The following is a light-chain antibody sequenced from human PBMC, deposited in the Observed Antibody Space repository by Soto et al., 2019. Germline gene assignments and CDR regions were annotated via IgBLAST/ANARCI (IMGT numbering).Light chain of an antibody. V-gene: IGLV2-14*03. Sequence: TQPAPPSGGPGQSVTLPPPGNHRDVGAYDYVSWYQQHPDKAPKLMIYEVSNRPSGVSNRFSGSKSVNTATLTISGLQTEDEADYYCSSYTSSSTRVFGTGTKVTVL. J-gene: IGLJ1*01. CDR3: SSYTSSSTRV. CDR2: EVS. CDR1: HRDVGAYDY.